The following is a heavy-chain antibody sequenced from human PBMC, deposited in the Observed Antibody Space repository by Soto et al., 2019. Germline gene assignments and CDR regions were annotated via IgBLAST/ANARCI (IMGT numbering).Heavy chain of an antibody. CDR1: GFTFSSYA. CDR3: ARDWETGYYYGSGSHWGY. Sequence: QVQLVESGGGVVQPGRSLRLSCAASGFTFSSYAMHWVRQAPGKGLEWVAVISYDGSNKYYADSVKGRFTISRDNSKNTLYLQMNSLRAEDTAVYYCARDWETGYYYGSGSHWGYWGQGTLVTVSS. CDR2: ISYDGSNK. D-gene: IGHD3-10*01. V-gene: IGHV3-30-3*01. J-gene: IGHJ4*02.